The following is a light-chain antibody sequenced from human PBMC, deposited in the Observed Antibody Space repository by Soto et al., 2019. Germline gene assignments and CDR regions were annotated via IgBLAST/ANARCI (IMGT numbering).Light chain of an antibody. CDR1: SPNIGAGYE. V-gene: IGLV1-40*01. CDR3: QSYDRGLTAYV. CDR2: GND. Sequence: QSVLTQPPSVSGAPGQRVTISCTGTSPNIGAGYEVHWYHQLPGTAPKFLVSGNDNRPSGVPDRLSASKSGTSGSLAITGLQAEDEGHYYCQSYDRGLTAYVFGPGTKLTVL. J-gene: IGLJ1*01.